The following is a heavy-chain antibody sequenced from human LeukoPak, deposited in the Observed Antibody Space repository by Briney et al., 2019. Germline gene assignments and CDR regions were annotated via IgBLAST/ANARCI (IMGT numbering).Heavy chain of an antibody. D-gene: IGHD6-6*01. CDR2: INSDGSST. CDR3: ARAFGGIAARREPFDY. V-gene: IGHV3-74*01. CDR1: GFTFSSYW. Sequence: PGGSLRLSCAASGFTFSSYWMHWVRQAPGKGLVWVSRINSDGSSTSYADSVKGRFTISRDNAKNTLYLQMNSLRAEDTAVYYCARAFGGIAARREPFDYWGQGTLVTASS. J-gene: IGHJ4*02.